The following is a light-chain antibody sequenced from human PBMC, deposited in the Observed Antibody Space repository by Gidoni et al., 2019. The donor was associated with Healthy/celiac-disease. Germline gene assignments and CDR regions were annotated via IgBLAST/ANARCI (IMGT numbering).Light chain of an antibody. CDR3: QKANSFPLT. V-gene: IGKV1-12*01. CDR1: QGISSW. Sequence: DIHIILSPSSVSASVADRVTISCRSSQGISSWLALYQQKPGKAPKLLIYAASSLQSGVPSRFRGSGSGTDFTVTNSSLQPEDFGTYYCQKANSFPLTFGGGTKVEIK. J-gene: IGKJ4*01. CDR2: AAS.